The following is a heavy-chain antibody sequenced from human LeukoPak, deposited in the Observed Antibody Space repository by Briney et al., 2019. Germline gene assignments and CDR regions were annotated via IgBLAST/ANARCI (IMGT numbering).Heavy chain of an antibody. V-gene: IGHV4-39*07. CDR2: IYYSGST. Sequence: SETLSLTCTVSGGSISSSSYYWGWIRQPPGKGLEWIGSIYYSGSTNYNPSLKSRVTISVDTSKNQFSLKLSSVTAADTAVYYCARDVSGGYSGYYFDYWGQGILVTVSS. CDR3: ARDVSGGYSGYYFDY. J-gene: IGHJ4*02. CDR1: GGSISSSSYY. D-gene: IGHD2-15*01.